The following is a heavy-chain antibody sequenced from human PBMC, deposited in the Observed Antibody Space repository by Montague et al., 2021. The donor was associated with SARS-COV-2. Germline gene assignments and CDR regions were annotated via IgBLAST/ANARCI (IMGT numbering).Heavy chain of an antibody. CDR3: AREAKAVSGRLDS. J-gene: IGHJ4*02. V-gene: IGHV4-4*02. D-gene: IGHD6-19*01. CDR2: ISHGGTT. CDR1: SDSFSSSDW. Sequence: SETLSLTCTVSSDSFSSSDWWSWVRRPPGKGLDWIGEISHGGTTNYKSSLKSRVTMSIDKSKNQFSLKLTSVTAADTAVYYCAREAKAVSGRLDSWGQGTLVTVSS.